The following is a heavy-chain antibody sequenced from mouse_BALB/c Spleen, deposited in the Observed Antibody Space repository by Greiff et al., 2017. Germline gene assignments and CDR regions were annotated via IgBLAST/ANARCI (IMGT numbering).Heavy chain of an antibody. CDR2: IRSKSNNYAT. CDR3: VRGAYYGNYYAMDY. V-gene: IGHV10-3*03. D-gene: IGHD2-10*01. J-gene: IGHJ4*01. Sequence: GGGLVPPKGSLTLSCAASGFPFNPNAMEWVCQAPGKGLEWVARIRSKSNNYATYYADSVKDRFTISRDDSQSMLYLQMNNLKTEDTAMYYCVRGAYYGNYYAMDYWGQGTSVTVSS. CDR1: GFPFNPNA.